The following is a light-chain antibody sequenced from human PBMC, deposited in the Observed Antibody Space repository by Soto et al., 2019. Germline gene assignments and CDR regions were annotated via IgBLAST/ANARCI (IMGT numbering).Light chain of an antibody. Sequence: ETVLTQSPATLSVSPGERATFSCKASQSVTTNLAWYQQKPGQVPRLLIYGAFTRATGIPARFSGSGSGTEFTLCISSLQSEDFAIYHCQQYHSWPHTFGQGTKLEIK. V-gene: IGKV3-15*01. J-gene: IGKJ2*01. CDR2: GAF. CDR3: QQYHSWPHT. CDR1: QSVTTN.